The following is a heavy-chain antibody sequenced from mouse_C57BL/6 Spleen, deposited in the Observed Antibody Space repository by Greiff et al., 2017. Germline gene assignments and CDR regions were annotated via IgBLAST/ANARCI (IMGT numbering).Heavy chain of an antibody. Sequence: QVHVKQSGAELVRPGASVTLSCKASGYTFTDYEMHWVKQTPVHGLEWIGAIDPETGGTAYNQKFKGKAILTADKSSSTAYMELRSLTSEDSAVYYCTRDYYGSRDYAMDYWGQGTSVTVSS. CDR3: TRDYYGSRDYAMDY. V-gene: IGHV1-15*01. CDR2: IDPETGGT. CDR1: GYTFTDYE. D-gene: IGHD1-1*01. J-gene: IGHJ4*01.